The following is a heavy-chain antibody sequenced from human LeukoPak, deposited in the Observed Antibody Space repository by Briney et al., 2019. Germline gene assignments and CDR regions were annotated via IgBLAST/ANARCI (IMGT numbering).Heavy chain of an antibody. J-gene: IGHJ4*02. Sequence: PGRSLRLSCAASGFTFCSYGMHWLRQAPGKGLEWVAVISYDGSNKYYADSVKGRFTISRDNSKNTLYLQVNSLRAEDTAVYYCAKSRSAVFGVVIIPYFDYWGQGTLVTVSS. D-gene: IGHD3-3*01. CDR2: ISYDGSNK. CDR1: GFTFCSYG. V-gene: IGHV3-30*18. CDR3: AKSRSAVFGVVIIPYFDY.